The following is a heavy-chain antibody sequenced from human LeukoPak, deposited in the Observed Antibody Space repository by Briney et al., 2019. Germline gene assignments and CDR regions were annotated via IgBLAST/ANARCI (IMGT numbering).Heavy chain of an antibody. Sequence: GGSLRLSCAASGFTFSSYWMHWVRQTPGKGLVWVSRINTDGSSTTYADSVKGRFTISRDSSKNSLYLQMNSLKTEDSALYYCAKDYYWGQGTLVTVSS. CDR2: INTDGSST. CDR1: GFTFSSYW. V-gene: IGHV3-74*01. CDR3: AKDYY. J-gene: IGHJ4*02.